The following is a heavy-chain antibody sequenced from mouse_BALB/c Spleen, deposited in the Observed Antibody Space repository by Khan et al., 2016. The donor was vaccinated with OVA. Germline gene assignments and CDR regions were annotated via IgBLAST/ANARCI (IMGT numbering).Heavy chain of an antibody. CDR3: ARSNYRYGYFDY. CDR1: GFNIKDTY. Sequence: VQLQQSGAELVKPGASVKLSCTASGFNIKDTYMHWVKQRPEQGLEWIGRIDPANGNTKYDPKFQGKATITAETSSNTAYLQLSSLTSEDTAVYYCARSNYRYGYFDYWGQGTSLTVSS. D-gene: IGHD2-14*01. J-gene: IGHJ2*02. V-gene: IGHV14-3*02. CDR2: IDPANGNT.